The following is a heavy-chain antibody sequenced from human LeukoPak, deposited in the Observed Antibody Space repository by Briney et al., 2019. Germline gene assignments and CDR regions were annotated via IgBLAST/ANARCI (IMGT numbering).Heavy chain of an antibody. CDR3: ARGGVVPAAARLLDYYYYKDV. Sequence: ASVKVSCKASGYTFTGYYMHWVRQAPGQGLEWMGWINPNSGGTNYAQKFQGRATMTRDTSISTAYMELSRLRSDDTAVYYCARGGVVPAAARLLDYYYYKDVWGKGTTVTVSS. CDR1: GYTFTGYY. CDR2: INPNSGGT. D-gene: IGHD2-2*01. J-gene: IGHJ6*03. V-gene: IGHV1-2*02.